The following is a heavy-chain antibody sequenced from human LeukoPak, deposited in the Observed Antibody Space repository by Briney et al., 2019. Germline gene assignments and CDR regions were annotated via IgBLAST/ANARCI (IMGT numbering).Heavy chain of an antibody. D-gene: IGHD6-13*01. CDR1: GFPFSDYY. V-gene: IGHV3-11*01. Sequence: GVSLRLSCTASGFPFSDYYMSWIRQSPGKALEWVSYISSSGSTIYYADSVEGRFTISKDNAKNPPYLQMNSLRAEDTAVYYCASLPGGKTAALEFDLRGRGTLVTVSS. CDR2: ISSSGSTI. J-gene: IGHJ2*01. CDR3: ASLPGGKTAALEFDL.